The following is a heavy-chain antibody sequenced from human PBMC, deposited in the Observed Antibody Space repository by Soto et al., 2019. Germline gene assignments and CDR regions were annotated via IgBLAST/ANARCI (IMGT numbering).Heavy chain of an antibody. D-gene: IGHD2-15*01. CDR1: GYTLTELS. CDR2: FDPEDGET. CDR3: ARDLVAEAATPPNWFDP. V-gene: IGHV1-24*01. J-gene: IGHJ5*02. Sequence: ASVKVSCKVSGYTLTELSMHWVRQAPGKGLEWMGGFDPEDGETIYAQKFQGRVTMTEDTSTDTAYMELSSLRSEDTAVYYCARDLVAEAATPPNWFDPWGQGTLVTVSS.